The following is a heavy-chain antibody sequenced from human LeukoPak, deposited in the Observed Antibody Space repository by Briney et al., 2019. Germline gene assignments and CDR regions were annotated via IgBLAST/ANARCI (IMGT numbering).Heavy chain of an antibody. Sequence: PGGSLRLSCAAAGFTFSSYEMNWVRQAPGKGLEWVSYISSNGRPIFYADSVKGRFTISRDNAKNSLYLQMNSLRAEDTAVYYCARGGTFGVAISDYWGQGTLVTASS. CDR3: ARGGTFGVAISDY. J-gene: IGHJ4*02. CDR2: ISSNGRPI. CDR1: GFTFSSYE. D-gene: IGHD3-3*01. V-gene: IGHV3-48*03.